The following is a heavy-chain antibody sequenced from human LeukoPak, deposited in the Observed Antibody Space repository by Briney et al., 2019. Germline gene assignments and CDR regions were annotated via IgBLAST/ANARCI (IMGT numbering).Heavy chain of an antibody. V-gene: IGHV1-2*02. CDR1: GYTFTGYY. D-gene: IGHD3-10*01. J-gene: IGHJ3*02. Sequence: ASVKVSCKASGYTFTGYYMHWVRQAPGQGLEWMGWINPNSGGTNYALKFQGRVTMTRDTSISTGYMELSRLRSDDTAVYYCTRGAGDAWGDAFDIWGQGTLVTVSS. CDR2: INPNSGGT. CDR3: TRGAGDAWGDAFDI.